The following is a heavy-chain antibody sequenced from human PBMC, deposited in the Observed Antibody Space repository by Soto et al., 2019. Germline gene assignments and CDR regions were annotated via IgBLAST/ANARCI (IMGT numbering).Heavy chain of an antibody. V-gene: IGHV1-69*13. D-gene: IGHD6-13*01. Sequence: SVKVSCKASGGTFSSYAISWVRQAPGQGLEWMGGIIPIFGTANYAQKFQGRVTITADESTSTAYMELSSLRSEDTAVYYCARGGIAAAGRRNWFDPWGQGTLVTVSS. CDR1: GGTFSSYA. CDR3: ARGGIAAAGRRNWFDP. CDR2: IIPIFGTA. J-gene: IGHJ5*02.